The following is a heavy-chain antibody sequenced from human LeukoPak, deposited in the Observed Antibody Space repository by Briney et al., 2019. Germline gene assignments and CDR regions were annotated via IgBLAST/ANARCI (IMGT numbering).Heavy chain of an antibody. CDR2: ISSSSDTI. V-gene: IGHV3-48*01. Sequence: GGSLRLSCAASGFTFSSYRMNWVRQAPGKGLEWVSYISSSSDTIYYADSVKGRFTISRDNAKNSLYLQMNSLRAEDTAVYYRARDSDVLAYWGQGTLVTVSS. CDR1: GFTFSSYR. CDR3: ARDSDVLAY. J-gene: IGHJ4*02.